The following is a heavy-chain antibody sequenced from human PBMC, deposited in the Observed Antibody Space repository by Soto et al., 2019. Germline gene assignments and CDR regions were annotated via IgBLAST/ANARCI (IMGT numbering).Heavy chain of an antibody. CDR2: INHSGST. Sequence: SETLSLTCIVSGGSFSGYYWSWIRQPPWKGLEWIGEINHSGSTNYNPSLKSRVTISVDTSKNQFSLKLSSVTAADTAVYYCARGLSIAAAGTGCWFDPWGQGTLVTVSS. J-gene: IGHJ5*02. CDR3: ARGLSIAAAGTGCWFDP. V-gene: IGHV4-34*01. D-gene: IGHD6-13*01. CDR1: GGSFSGYY.